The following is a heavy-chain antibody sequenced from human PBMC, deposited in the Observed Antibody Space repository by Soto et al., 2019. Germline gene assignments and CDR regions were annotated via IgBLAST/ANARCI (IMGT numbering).Heavy chain of an antibody. Sequence: GGSLRLSCAASGFRFSNYAMHWVRQAPGKGLEWVSTIKDSGDSTYYLDSVRGRFTISRDYSRNTLYLQMTSLRAEDTALYHCVKGGASYTSCWYANWGQGILVTVSS. D-gene: IGHD6-13*01. CDR1: GFRFSNYA. CDR3: VKGGASYTSCWYAN. V-gene: IGHV3-23*01. J-gene: IGHJ4*02. CDR2: IKDSGDST.